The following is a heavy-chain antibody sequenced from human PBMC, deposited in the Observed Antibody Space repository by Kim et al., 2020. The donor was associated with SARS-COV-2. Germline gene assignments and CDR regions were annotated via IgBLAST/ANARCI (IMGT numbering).Heavy chain of an antibody. CDR2: IYYSGST. J-gene: IGHJ6*02. V-gene: IGHV4-59*01. CDR1: GGSISSYY. CDR3: ARDRSSSWYLYGMDV. Sequence: SETLSLTCTVSGGSISSYYWSWIRQPPGKGLEWIGYIYYSGSTNYNPSLKSRVTISVDTSKNQFSLKLSSVTAADTAVYYCARDRSSSWYLYGMDVWGQG. D-gene: IGHD6-13*01.